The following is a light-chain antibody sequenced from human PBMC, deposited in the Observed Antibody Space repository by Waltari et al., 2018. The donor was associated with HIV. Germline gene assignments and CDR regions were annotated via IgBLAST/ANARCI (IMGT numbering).Light chain of an antibody. CDR2: NSN. Sequence: QSVLTQPPSASGTPGQRVTISCSGGSSNIGSNTVSWYQQLPGTAPKLLIFNSNQRPPGVPDRFSGSKSGTSASLAISGLQSEDEADYYCAAWDDSLNGLWVFGAGTKVTVL. J-gene: IGLJ3*02. CDR3: AAWDDSLNGLWV. CDR1: SSNIGSNT. V-gene: IGLV1-44*01.